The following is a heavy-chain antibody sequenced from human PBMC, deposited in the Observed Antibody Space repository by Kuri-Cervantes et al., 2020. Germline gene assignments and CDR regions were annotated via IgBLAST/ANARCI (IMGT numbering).Heavy chain of an antibody. Sequence: GESLKISCTASGFAFSSYWMSWVRQAPGKGLEWVAVISYDGSNKYYADSVKGRFTISRDNSKNTLYLQMNSLRAEDTAVYDCAKEHDYGDQPSVYYFDYWGQGTLVTVSS. D-gene: IGHD4-17*01. CDR2: ISYDGSNK. J-gene: IGHJ4*02. V-gene: IGHV3-30*18. CDR1: GFAFSSYW. CDR3: AKEHDYGDQPSVYYFDY.